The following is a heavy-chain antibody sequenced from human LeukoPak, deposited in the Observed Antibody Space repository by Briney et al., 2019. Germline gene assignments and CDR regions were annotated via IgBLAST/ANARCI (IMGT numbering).Heavy chain of an antibody. CDR1: GFTVSSIY. V-gene: IGHV3-53*04. J-gene: IGHJ4*02. Sequence: AGGSLRLSCAASGFTVSSIYMSWVRQAPGKGLEWVSVIYSGGSTYYADSVKGRFTISRHNSKNTLYLQMNSLRAEDTAVYYCARVRQLVKNSYYFDYWGQGTLVTVSS. CDR2: IYSGGST. D-gene: IGHD6-13*01. CDR3: ARVRQLVKNSYYFDY.